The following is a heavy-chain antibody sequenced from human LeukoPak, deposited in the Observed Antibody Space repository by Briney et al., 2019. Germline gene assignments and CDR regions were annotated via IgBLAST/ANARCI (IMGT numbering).Heavy chain of an antibody. D-gene: IGHD3-22*01. Sequence: GGSLRLSYAASGFSFSYYEMNWVRQAPGKGLEWVSYIRSSDNTIYYADSVKGRFTISRDNAKNLVHLQMNSLRAADTAVYYCAREVDTVIGSLDYWGQGTLVTVSS. CDR1: GFSFSYYE. J-gene: IGHJ4*02. CDR2: IRSSDNTI. CDR3: AREVDTVIGSLDY. V-gene: IGHV3-48*03.